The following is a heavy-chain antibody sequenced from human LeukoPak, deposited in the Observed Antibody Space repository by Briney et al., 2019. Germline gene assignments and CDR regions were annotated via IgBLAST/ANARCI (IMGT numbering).Heavy chain of an antibody. CDR1: GFTFSSYG. J-gene: IGHJ6*02. D-gene: IGHD3-16*01. CDR2: ISYDGSNK. CDR3: AKRGSLYGMDA. Sequence: GGSLRLSCAASGFTFSSYGMHGVRQAPGKGLEWVAVISYDGSNKYYADSVKGRFTISRDNSKNTLYLQMNSLRAEDTAVYYCAKRGSLYGMDAWGQGTTVTVSS. V-gene: IGHV3-30*18.